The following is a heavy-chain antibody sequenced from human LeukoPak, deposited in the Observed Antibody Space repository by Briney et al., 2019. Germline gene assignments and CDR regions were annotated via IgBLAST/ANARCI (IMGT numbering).Heavy chain of an antibody. CDR2: INDDGSGT. D-gene: IGHD1/OR15-1a*01. CDR3: ARDGYGNNYMDV. Sequence: GGSLRLSCAASGFTLSSNWMHWVRQAPGKGLVWVSRINDDGSGTSYADFVKGRFTISRDNSKNTLSLQMNNLRAEDTAVYYCARDGYGNNYMDVWGKGTTVTVSS. V-gene: IGHV3-74*01. J-gene: IGHJ6*03. CDR1: GFTLSSNW.